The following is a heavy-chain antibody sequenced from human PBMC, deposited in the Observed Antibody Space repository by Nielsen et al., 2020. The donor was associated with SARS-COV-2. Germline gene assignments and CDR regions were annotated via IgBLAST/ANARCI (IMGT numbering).Heavy chain of an antibody. D-gene: IGHD6-19*01. CDR1: GYTFTSYY. Sequence: ASVKVSCKASGYTFTSYYMHWVRQAPGQGLEWMGIINPSGGSTSYAQKFQGRVTMTEDTSTDTAYMELSSLRSEDTAVYYCATSLGLAVDPWGQGTLVTVSS. CDR2: INPSGGST. V-gene: IGHV1-46*01. CDR3: ATSLGLAVDP. J-gene: IGHJ5*02.